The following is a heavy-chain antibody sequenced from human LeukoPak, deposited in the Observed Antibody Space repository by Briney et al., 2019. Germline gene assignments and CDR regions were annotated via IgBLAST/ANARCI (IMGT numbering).Heavy chain of an antibody. V-gene: IGHV3-72*01. D-gene: IGHD5-12*01. J-gene: IGHJ3*01. CDR3: ASNVDSGVDV. Sequence: TGGSLRLSCAASGFTFSSYAMDWVRQAPGKGLEWVGRIRNKANSYTTEYVASVKGRFTISRDDSKNSLSLQMNGLKTEDTAMYYCASNVDSGVDVWGQGKMVTVSS. CDR1: GFTFSSYA. CDR2: IRNKANSYTT.